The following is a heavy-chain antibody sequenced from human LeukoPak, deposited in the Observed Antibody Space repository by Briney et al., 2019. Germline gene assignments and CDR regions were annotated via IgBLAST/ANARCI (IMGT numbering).Heavy chain of an antibody. CDR2: IYYSGST. V-gene: IGHV4-59*01. CDR3: ARVTGYVMEDYFDY. J-gene: IGHJ4*02. Sequence: SETLSLTCTVSGGTISSYYWSWIRQPPGKGLEWIGYIYYSGSTNYNPSLKSRVTISVDTSKNQFSLRLSSVTAADTAVYYCARVTGYVMEDYFDYWGQGTLVTVSS. CDR1: GGTISSYY. D-gene: IGHD6-13*01.